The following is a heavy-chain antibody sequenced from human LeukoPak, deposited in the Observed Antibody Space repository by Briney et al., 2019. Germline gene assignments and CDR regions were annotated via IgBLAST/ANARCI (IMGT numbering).Heavy chain of an antibody. CDR1: GFTFSGYA. D-gene: IGHD6-19*01. V-gene: IGHV3-23*01. Sequence: PGGSLRLSCAASGFTFSGYAMSWVRQAPGKGLEWVSAISGSGGSTYYADSVKGRFTISRDNSKNTLYLQMNSLRAEDTAVYYCAKDSAGYSSGWYTYWGQGTLVTVSS. J-gene: IGHJ4*02. CDR3: AKDSAGYSSGWYTY. CDR2: ISGSGGST.